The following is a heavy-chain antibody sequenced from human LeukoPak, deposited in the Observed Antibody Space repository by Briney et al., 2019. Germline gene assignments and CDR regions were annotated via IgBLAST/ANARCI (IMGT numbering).Heavy chain of an antibody. CDR2: TNLNSGGT. J-gene: IGHJ3*02. V-gene: IGHV1-2*02. CDR3: ARERQVSAANDGFDI. CDR1: GSTFTGCY. D-gene: IGHD2-2*01. Sequence: ASVKLTCYASGSTFTGCYMQWIRHGPGQGLGLMGWTNLNSGGTNSVQKFQGRVTMTRDTSIRTAYMELRRLRSDDTAVYYCARERQVSAANDGFDIWGEGTMVTVSS.